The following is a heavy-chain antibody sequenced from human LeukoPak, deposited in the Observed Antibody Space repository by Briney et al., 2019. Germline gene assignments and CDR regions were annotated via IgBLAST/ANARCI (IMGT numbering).Heavy chain of an antibody. D-gene: IGHD4-17*01. V-gene: IGHV3-33*06. CDR2: IWHHGSKT. CDR3: AKDWSGYGDYSYPDY. Sequence: PGGSLRLSCVASGFISSSFGMHWVRQAPGKGLEWVAIIWHHGSKTYYGDSVKGRFTISRDNSKNTLYLQMNSLRAEDTAVYYCAKDWSGYGDYSYPDYWGQGTLVTVSS. J-gene: IGHJ4*02. CDR1: GFISSSFG.